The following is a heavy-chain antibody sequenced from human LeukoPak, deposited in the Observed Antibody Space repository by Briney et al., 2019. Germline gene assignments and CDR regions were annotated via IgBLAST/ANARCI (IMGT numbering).Heavy chain of an antibody. D-gene: IGHD6-6*01. J-gene: IGHJ4*02. CDR1: GFTFSGSA. CDR2: IRSKANSYAT. V-gene: IGHV3-73*01. Sequence: GGSLRLSCAASGFTFSGSAMHWVRLASGKGLEWVGRIRSKANSYATAYAASVKGRFTISRDDSKNTAYLQMNSLKTEDTAVYYCTRPARPFDYWGQGTLVTVSS. CDR3: TRPARPFDY.